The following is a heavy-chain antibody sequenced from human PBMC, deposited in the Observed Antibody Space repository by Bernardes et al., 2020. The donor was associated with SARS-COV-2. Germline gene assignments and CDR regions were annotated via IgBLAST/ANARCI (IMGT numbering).Heavy chain of an antibody. D-gene: IGHD2-15*01. CDR3: ARDLRTVVL. CDR2: ISSSSSHI. J-gene: IGHJ4*02. Sequence: GGSLRVSCVASEFTFSTYSMNWVRQAPGKGLEWVSSISSSSSHIYYADSVKGRFTIARDNAKNSLYLQMNSLRAEDTAVYYCARDLRTVVLWGQGTLVTVSS. V-gene: IGHV3-21*01. CDR1: EFTFSTYS.